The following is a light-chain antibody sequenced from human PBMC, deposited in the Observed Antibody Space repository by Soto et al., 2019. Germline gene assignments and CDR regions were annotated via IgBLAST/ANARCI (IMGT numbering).Light chain of an antibody. CDR2: DVS. V-gene: IGLV2-14*01. CDR1: SSDVGGYNY. Sequence: QSVLTQPASVSGSPGQSITISCTGTSSDVGGYNYVSWYQQHPGKAPKLMIYDVSNRPSGVSNRFSGSKSGNTASLTISGLQAEDEADYYCSSYTIRGFGGGTKLTVL. J-gene: IGLJ3*02. CDR3: SSYTIRG.